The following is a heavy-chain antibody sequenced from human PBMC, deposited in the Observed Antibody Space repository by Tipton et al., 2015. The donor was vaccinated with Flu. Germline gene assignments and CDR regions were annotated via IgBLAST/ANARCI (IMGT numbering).Heavy chain of an antibody. CDR2: IYHSGST. Sequence: LRLSCAVSGYSISSGYYWGWIRQPPGKGLEWIGSIYHSGSTYYNPSLKSRVTISVDTSKNQFPLKPSSVTAADTAVYYCARQLSVGATSGFDYWGQGTLVTVSS. CDR1: GYSISSGYY. D-gene: IGHD1-26*01. J-gene: IGHJ4*02. V-gene: IGHV4-38-2*01. CDR3: ARQLSVGATSGFDY.